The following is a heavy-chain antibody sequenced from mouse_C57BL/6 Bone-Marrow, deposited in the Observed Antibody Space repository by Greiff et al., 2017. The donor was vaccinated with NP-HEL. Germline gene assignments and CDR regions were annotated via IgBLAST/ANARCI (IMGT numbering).Heavy chain of an antibody. CDR3: ARVRGYFDV. Sequence: VQLKESGPGLVKPSQSLSLTCSVTGYSITSGYYWNWIRQFPGNKLEWMGYISYDGSNNYNPSLKNRISITRDTSKNQFFLKLNSVTTEDTATYYCARVRGYFDVWGTGTTVTVSS. CDR1: GYSITSGYY. CDR2: ISYDGSN. V-gene: IGHV3-6*01. J-gene: IGHJ1*03.